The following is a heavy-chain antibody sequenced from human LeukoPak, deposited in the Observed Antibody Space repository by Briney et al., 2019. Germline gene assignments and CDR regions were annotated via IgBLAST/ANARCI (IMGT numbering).Heavy chain of an antibody. CDR3: ARVTARGRGTNFDY. J-gene: IGHJ4*02. V-gene: IGHV4-39*01. Sequence: SETLSLTCTVSGGSMSSSSYYWGWIRQPPGKGLEWIGSIYYSGSTYYNPSLKSRVTISVDTSKNQFSLKLSSVTAADTAVYYCARVTARGRGTNFDYWGQGTLVTVSS. D-gene: IGHD3-16*01. CDR1: GGSMSSSSYY. CDR2: IYYSGST.